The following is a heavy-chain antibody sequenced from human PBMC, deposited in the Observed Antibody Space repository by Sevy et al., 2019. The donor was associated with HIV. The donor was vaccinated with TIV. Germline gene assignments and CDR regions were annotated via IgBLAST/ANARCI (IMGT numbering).Heavy chain of an antibody. Sequence: GGSLRLSCTASRFTFSYFGMHWVRQTPGKGLEWVAVIRYDGTEKYYADSVKGRFTISRDNSKNTVSLQMSSLRPEDTAVYYCAKNTAAAGAGGFDYWGQGTLVTVSS. D-gene: IGHD6-13*01. J-gene: IGHJ4*02. V-gene: IGHV3-30*02. CDR3: AKNTAAAGAGGFDY. CDR2: IRYDGTEK. CDR1: RFTFSYFG.